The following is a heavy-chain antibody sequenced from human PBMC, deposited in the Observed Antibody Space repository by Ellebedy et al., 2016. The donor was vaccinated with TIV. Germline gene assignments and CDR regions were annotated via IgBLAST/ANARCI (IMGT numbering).Heavy chain of an antibody. D-gene: IGHD6-19*01. Sequence: SETLSLTXSVSGVSISSDNYYWNWIRRHPGKGLEWIGYIYYSGSTYYKPSLKGRVTTSVDTSKNQFSLKLNSVTAADTAVYYCARSRAVAGTFAFDLWGQGTMVTVSS. CDR3: ARSRAVAGTFAFDL. CDR1: GVSISSDNYY. CDR2: IYYSGST. V-gene: IGHV4-31*03. J-gene: IGHJ3*01.